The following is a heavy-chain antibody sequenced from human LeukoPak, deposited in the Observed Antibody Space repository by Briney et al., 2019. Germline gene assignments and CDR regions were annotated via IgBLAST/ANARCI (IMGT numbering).Heavy chain of an antibody. CDR2: LNAANGNS. CDR1: GYTLTSFA. CDR3: ARAEYRSIAARPDSLGGY. J-gene: IGHJ4*02. D-gene: IGHD6-6*01. Sequence: ASVKVSCKASGYTLTSFAMHWVRQAPGHRLEWMGRLNAANGNSQYSQKFQDRVTITSDASANTAYMELSSLRSEDTAVYYCARAEYRSIAARPDSLGGYWGQGTLVTVSS. V-gene: IGHV1-3*01.